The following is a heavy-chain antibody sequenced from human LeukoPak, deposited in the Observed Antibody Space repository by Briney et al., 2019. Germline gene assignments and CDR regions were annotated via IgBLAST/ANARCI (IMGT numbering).Heavy chain of an antibody. J-gene: IGHJ4*02. D-gene: IGHD1-26*01. CDR3: ARYREVGATVDY. CDR1: GYTFTGYY. CDR2: INPNSGGT. Sequence: ASVKVSCKASGYTFTGYYMHWVRQAPGQGLEWMGWINPNSGGTNYAQKFQGRVTMTRDTSISTAYMELSRLRSDDTAVYYCARYREVGATVDYWGQGTLVTVSS. V-gene: IGHV1-2*02.